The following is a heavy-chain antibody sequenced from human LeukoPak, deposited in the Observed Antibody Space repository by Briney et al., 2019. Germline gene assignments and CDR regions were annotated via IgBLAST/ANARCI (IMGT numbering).Heavy chain of an antibody. J-gene: IGHJ6*03. D-gene: IGHD6-19*01. V-gene: IGHV4-34*01. CDR2: INNSGGT. CDR1: GVTFSCYY. Sequence: SETLSLTCAVYGVTFSCYYWSWIRQPPGKGLEWLGDINNSGGTNYNPYHRSRITISVDTSKNQFSLKLSSVTGADAAVYYCARHGFSSGWNRLGYYHYMHVWGKRTTVTISS. CDR3: ARHGFSSGWNRLGYYHYMHV.